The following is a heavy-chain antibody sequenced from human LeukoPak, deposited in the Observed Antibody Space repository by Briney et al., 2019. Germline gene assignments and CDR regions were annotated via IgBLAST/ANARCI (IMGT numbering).Heavy chain of an antibody. Sequence: GGSLRLSCAASGFTVSSTYMSWVRQAPGKGLEWVSLICSGGSTYYADSVKGRFTISRDNSENTLYFQMNSLTAEDTAVYYCAKGSKRYLDYWGQGTLVTVSS. CDR3: AKGSKRYLDY. CDR2: ICSGGST. CDR1: GFTVSSTY. V-gene: IGHV3-66*01. J-gene: IGHJ4*02.